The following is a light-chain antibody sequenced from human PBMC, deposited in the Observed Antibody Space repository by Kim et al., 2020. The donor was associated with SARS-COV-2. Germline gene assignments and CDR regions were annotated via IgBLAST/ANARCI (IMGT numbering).Light chain of an antibody. CDR3: QQSHTTPCT. CDR1: QSIASR. CDR2: DAS. V-gene: IGKV1-39*01. Sequence: SVEDSVTITCRTSQSIASRLDWYQQKTGRAPKLLVYDASTLEGGVPVRFSGSGSETDFTLTIRSLQPEDFGTYLCQQSHTTPCTFGPGTKVDIK. J-gene: IGKJ3*01.